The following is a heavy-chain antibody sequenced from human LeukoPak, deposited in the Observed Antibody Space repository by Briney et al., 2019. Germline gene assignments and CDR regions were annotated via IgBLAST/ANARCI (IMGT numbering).Heavy chain of an antibody. CDR3: AKGTTVTNGGYFDY. CDR1: GFTFSSYW. V-gene: IGHV3-9*01. CDR2: ISWNSGSI. Sequence: PGGSLRLSCAASGFTFSSYWMSWVRQAPGKGLEWVSGISWNSGSIGYADSVKGRFTISRDNAKNSLYLQMNSLRAEDTALYYCAKGTTVTNGGYFDYWGQGTLVTVSS. D-gene: IGHD4-17*01. J-gene: IGHJ4*02.